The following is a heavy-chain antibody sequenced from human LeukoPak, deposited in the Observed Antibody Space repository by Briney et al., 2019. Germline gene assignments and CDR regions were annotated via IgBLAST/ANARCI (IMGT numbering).Heavy chain of an antibody. D-gene: IGHD6-13*01. Sequence: GGSLRLSCAASGFTFSSYAMHWDRQAPGKVLEYVSAISSNGCSTYYANSVKCRFTISRDNSKNTLYLQMGSLRAEDMAVYYCARGPGYSSSWYYYWGQGTLVTVSS. CDR1: GFTFSSYA. J-gene: IGHJ4*02. V-gene: IGHV3-64*01. CDR2: ISSNGCST. CDR3: ARGPGYSSSWYYY.